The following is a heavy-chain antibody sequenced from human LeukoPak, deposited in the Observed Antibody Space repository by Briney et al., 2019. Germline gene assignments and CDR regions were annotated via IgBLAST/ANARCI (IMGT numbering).Heavy chain of an antibody. CDR3: ARWAAPRESGGDFWSGPFDY. J-gene: IGHJ4*02. D-gene: IGHD3-3*01. V-gene: IGHV1-69*13. Sequence: SVKVSCTASGGTFSSYAISWVRQAPGQGPEWMGGITPMFGTPKNAQKFQGRVTLSADESATTVYMELTNLRLEDTAVYYCARWAAPRESGGDFWSGPFDYWGQGTLVTVSS. CDR1: GGTFSSYA. CDR2: ITPMFGTP.